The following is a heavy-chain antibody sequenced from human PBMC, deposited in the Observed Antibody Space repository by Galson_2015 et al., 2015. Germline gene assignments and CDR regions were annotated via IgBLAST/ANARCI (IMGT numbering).Heavy chain of an antibody. CDR1: GFTVSSNY. Sequence: SLRLSCAASGFTVSSNYMSWVRQAPGKGLEWVSVIYSGGSTYYADSVKGRFTISRDNSKNTLYLQMNSLRAEDTAVYYCASLLLWFGESHDAFDIWGQGTMVTVSS. J-gene: IGHJ3*02. CDR3: ASLLLWFGESHDAFDI. CDR2: IYSGGST. V-gene: IGHV3-53*01. D-gene: IGHD3-10*01.